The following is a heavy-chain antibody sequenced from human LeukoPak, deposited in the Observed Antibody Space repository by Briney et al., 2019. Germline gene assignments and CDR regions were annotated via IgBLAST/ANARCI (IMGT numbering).Heavy chain of an antibody. Sequence: GGSLRLSCAASGFIVSGNHMNWVRLAPGKGLEWVSSISSSSSYIYYADSVKGRFTISRDNAKNSLYLQMNSLRAEDTAVYYCARDGVGVQFDYWGQGTLVTVSS. J-gene: IGHJ4*02. CDR1: GFIVSGNH. D-gene: IGHD1-26*01. V-gene: IGHV3-21*01. CDR3: ARDGVGVQFDY. CDR2: ISSSSSYI.